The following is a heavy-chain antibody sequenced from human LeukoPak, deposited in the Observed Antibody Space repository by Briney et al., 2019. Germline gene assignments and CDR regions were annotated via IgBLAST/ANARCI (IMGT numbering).Heavy chain of an antibody. CDR2: IDPNTGGT. J-gene: IGHJ4*02. V-gene: IGHV1-2*06. CDR3: ASLYDIVGTTVDY. D-gene: IGHD1-26*01. Sequence: ASVKVSCKTSGYTFTNYYIHWVRQAPGQGLEWMGRIDPNTGGTKSAKNFQGRVTMTRDTSTSTAYMALSGLRSDDTAVYYCASLYDIVGTTVDYWGQGTLVTVSS. CDR1: GYTFTNYY.